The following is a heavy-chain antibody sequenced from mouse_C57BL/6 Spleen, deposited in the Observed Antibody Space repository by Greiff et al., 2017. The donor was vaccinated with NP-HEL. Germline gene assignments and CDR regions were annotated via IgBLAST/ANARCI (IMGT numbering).Heavy chain of an antibody. CDR2: NDPSDSYT. V-gene: IGHV1-69*01. J-gene: IGHJ3*01. D-gene: IGHD2-5*01. Sequence: QVQLQQPGAELVMPGASVKLSCKASGYTFTSYWMHWVKQRPGQGLEWIGENDPSDSYTNYNQKFKGKSTLTVDKSSSTAYMQLSSLTSEGSAVYYCARRGYYSNYAWFAYWGQGTLVTVSA. CDR3: ARRGYYSNYAWFAY. CDR1: GYTFTSYW.